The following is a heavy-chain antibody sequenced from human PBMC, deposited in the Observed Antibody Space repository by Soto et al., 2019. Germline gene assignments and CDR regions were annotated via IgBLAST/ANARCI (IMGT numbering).Heavy chain of an antibody. CDR2: IPQDGSDG. Sequence: DVQLKESGGGLVQPGQSLRLSCEVSGFTLSMYSMTWVRQAPGKGLEWVAKIPQDGSDGHYLDSVKGRFTISRDNAKNSVYLQMNSRRADDTAVYYCARDHLILPAHDFFYGSDVWGQGAKFTVSS. CDR3: ARDHLILPAHDFFYGSDV. J-gene: IGHJ6*02. D-gene: IGHD2-21*02. CDR1: GFTLSMYS. V-gene: IGHV3-7*03.